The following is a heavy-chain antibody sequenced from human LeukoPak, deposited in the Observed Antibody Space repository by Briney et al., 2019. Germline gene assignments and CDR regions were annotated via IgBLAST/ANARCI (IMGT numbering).Heavy chain of an antibody. V-gene: IGHV4-39*07. D-gene: IGHD3-9*01. CDR1: GGSISTSSYY. CDR3: ARRTRSGKDLRYFDWPHEAFDI. CDR2: INHSGST. Sequence: HPSETLSLTCTVSGGSISTSSYYWSWIRQPPGKGLEWIGEINHSGSTNYNPSLKSRVTISVDTSKNQFSLKLGSVTAADTAVYYCARRTRSGKDLRYFDWPHEAFDIWGQGTMVTVSS. J-gene: IGHJ3*02.